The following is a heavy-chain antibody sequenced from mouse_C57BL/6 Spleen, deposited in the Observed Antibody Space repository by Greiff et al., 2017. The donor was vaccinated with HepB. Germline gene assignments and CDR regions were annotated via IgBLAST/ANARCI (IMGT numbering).Heavy chain of an antibody. CDR3: ARSDPLDY. V-gene: IGHV1-42*01. CDR1: GYSFTGYY. J-gene: IGHJ2*01. Sequence: EVKLQQSGPELVKPGASVKISCKASGYSFTGYYMNWVKQSPEKSLEWIGEINPSTGGTTYNQKFKAKATLTVDKSSSTAYMQLKSLTSEDSAVYYCARSDPLDYWGQGTTLTVSS. CDR2: INPSTGGT.